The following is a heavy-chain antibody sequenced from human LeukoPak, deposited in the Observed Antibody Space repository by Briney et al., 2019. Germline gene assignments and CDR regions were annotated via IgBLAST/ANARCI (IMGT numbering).Heavy chain of an antibody. CDR3: ARGSRYGDYPYYCDF. Sequence: GGSLRLSCAASGFTFSSYAMSWVRQAPGKGLEWVSGISGSDGSTNYADSVKGRFTISRENSKNTLYLQMNSLRAEDSAVYYCARGSRYGDYPYYCDFWGQGTLVTVSS. CDR2: ISGSDGST. V-gene: IGHV3-23*01. CDR1: GFTFSSYA. D-gene: IGHD4-17*01. J-gene: IGHJ4*02.